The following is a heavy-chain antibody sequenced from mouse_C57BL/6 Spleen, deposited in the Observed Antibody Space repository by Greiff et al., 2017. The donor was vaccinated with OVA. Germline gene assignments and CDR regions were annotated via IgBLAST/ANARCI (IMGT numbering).Heavy chain of an antibody. Sequence: VQLQQSGPELVKPGASVKISCKASGYAFSSSWMNWVKQRPGKGLEWIGRIYPGDGDTNYNGKFKGKATLTADKSSSTAYMQLSSLTSEDSAVYFCARRVVPGYAMDYWGQGTSVTVSS. CDR3: ARRVVPGYAMDY. CDR1: GYAFSSSW. CDR2: IYPGDGDT. J-gene: IGHJ4*01. D-gene: IGHD1-1*01. V-gene: IGHV1-82*01.